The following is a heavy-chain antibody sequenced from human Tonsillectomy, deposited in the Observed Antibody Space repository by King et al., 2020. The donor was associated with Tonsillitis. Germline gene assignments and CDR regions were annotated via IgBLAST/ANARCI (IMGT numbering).Heavy chain of an antibody. D-gene: IGHD3-22*01. CDR1: GFTFSSYC. CDR2: IKQEGSEK. Sequence: VQLVESGGGLVQPGGSLRLSCAASGFTFSSYCMTWVRQAPGKGLEGVANIKQEGSEKYYVDSVKGRFTISRDNAKNSLYLRMNSLRAEDTAVYYCARDPTYYYDSSGYYYSHFDYWGQGTLVTVSS. J-gene: IGHJ4*02. CDR3: ARDPTYYYDSSGYYYSHFDY. V-gene: IGHV3-7*04.